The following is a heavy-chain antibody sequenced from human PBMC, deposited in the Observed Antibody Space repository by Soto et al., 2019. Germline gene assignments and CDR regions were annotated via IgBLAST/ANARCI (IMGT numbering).Heavy chain of an antibody. CDR1: GYTFTDYW. CDR3: ARHISNFRYYYYPMDV. Sequence: PGESLKISCKGSGYTFTDYWIGWVRQLPGKGLEWMGIIYPGDSDTRYSPSFQGHVTIRVYKSTSTAYLQWNTLKASDTAMYYSARHISNFRYYYYPMDVWGQGTTVTVSS. V-gene: IGHV5-51*01. J-gene: IGHJ6*02. D-gene: IGHD4-4*01. CDR2: IYPGDSDT.